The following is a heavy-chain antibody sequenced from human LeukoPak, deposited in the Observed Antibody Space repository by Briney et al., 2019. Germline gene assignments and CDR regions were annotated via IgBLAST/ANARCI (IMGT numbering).Heavy chain of an antibody. CDR1: GLDFNNFG. J-gene: IGHJ6*03. CDR2: INGIGGST. CDR3: AKDTVKVSTISRVPHYTDV. D-gene: IGHD5/OR15-5a*01. V-gene: IGHV3-23*01. Sequence: GGSLRLSCEASGLDFNNFGMHWVRQAPGKGLEWVSAINGIGGSTYYADSVKGRFIISRDNSKNTLYLQMNSLRAEDTAVYYCAKDTVKVSTISRVPHYTDVWGKGTTVTISS.